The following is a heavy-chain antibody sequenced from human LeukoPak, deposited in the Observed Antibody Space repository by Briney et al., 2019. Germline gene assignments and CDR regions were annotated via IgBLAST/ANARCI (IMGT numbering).Heavy chain of an antibody. J-gene: IGHJ6*02. CDR3: ARDRVVWFGVLNYYGMDV. D-gene: IGHD3-10*01. CDR2: ISAYNGNT. CDR1: GYTFTSYG. V-gene: IGHV1-18*01. Sequence: ASVKVSCKASGYTFTSYGISWVRQAPGQGLEWMGWISAYNGNTNYAQKLQGRVTMTTDTSTSTAYMELRSLRSDDTAVYYCARDRVVWFGVLNYYGMDVWGQGTTVTVSS.